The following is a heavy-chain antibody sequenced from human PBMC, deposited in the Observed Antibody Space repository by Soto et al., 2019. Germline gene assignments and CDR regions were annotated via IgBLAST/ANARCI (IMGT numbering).Heavy chain of an antibody. V-gene: IGHV1-69*12. CDR1: GGTFSSYA. CDR2: IIPIFGTA. Sequence: QVQLVQSGAEVKKPGSSVKVSCKACGGTFSSYAISWVRQAPGQGLEWMGGIIPIFGTANYAQKFQGRVTITADESTSTAYMELSSLRSEDTAVYYCARSGRGYCSGGSCLSDAFDIWGQGTMVTVSS. CDR3: ARSGRGYCSGGSCLSDAFDI. J-gene: IGHJ3*02. D-gene: IGHD2-15*01.